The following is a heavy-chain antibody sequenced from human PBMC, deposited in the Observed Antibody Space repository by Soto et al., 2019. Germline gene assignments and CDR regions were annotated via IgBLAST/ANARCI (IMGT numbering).Heavy chain of an antibody. V-gene: IGHV5-51*01. J-gene: IGHJ6*03. Sequence: GESLKISCKGSGYSFTSYWIGWVRQMPGKGLEWMGIIYPGDSDTRYSPSFQGQVTISADKSISTAYLQWSSLKASDTAMYYCARVYCSSTSCYGYYYMDVWGKGTTVTVS. D-gene: IGHD2-2*01. CDR3: ARVYCSSTSCYGYYYMDV. CDR2: IYPGDSDT. CDR1: GYSFTSYW.